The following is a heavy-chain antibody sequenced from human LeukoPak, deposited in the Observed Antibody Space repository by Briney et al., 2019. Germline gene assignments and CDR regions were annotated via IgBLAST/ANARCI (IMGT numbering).Heavy chain of an antibody. D-gene: IGHD4-17*01. CDR2: IYTSGST. Sequence: SETLSLTCTVSGGSISSYYWSWIRQPAGKGLEWIGRIYTSGSTNYNPSLKSRVTMSVDTSKNQFSLKLSSVTAADTAVCYCARDPLYGDYQNYYYYGMDVWGQGTTVTVSS. J-gene: IGHJ6*02. CDR1: GGSISSYY. CDR3: ARDPLYGDYQNYYYYGMDV. V-gene: IGHV4-4*07.